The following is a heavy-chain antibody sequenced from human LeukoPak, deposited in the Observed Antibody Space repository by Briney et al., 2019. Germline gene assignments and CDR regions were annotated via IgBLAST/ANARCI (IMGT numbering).Heavy chain of an antibody. Sequence: ASVKVSCKASGGTFSSYAISWVRQAPGQGLEWMGGIIPIFGTANYAQKFQGRVTIIADKSTSTAYMELSSLRSEDTAVYYCARGSPKNYSGSYYDYYYYYMDVWGKGTTVTVSS. V-gene: IGHV1-69*06. CDR3: ARGSPKNYSGSYYDYYYYYMDV. CDR1: GGTFSSYA. D-gene: IGHD1-26*01. J-gene: IGHJ6*03. CDR2: IIPIFGTA.